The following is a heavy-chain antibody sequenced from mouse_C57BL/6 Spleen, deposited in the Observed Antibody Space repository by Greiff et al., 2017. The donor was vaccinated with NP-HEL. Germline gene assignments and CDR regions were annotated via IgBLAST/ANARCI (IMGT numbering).Heavy chain of an antibody. Sequence: EVKLMESGGGLVQPGGSLSLSCAASGFTFTDYYMSWVRQPPGKALEWLGFIRNKANGYTTEYSASVKGRFTISRDNSQSILYLQMNALRAEDSATYYCARWTGNLDYLGQGTTLTVSS. D-gene: IGHD4-1*01. V-gene: IGHV7-3*01. CDR1: GFTFTDYY. J-gene: IGHJ2*01. CDR2: IRNKANGYTT. CDR3: ARWTGNLDY.